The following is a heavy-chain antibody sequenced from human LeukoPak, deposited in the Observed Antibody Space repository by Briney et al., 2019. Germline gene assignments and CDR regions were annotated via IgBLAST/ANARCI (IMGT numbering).Heavy chain of an antibody. Sequence: SQTLSLTCAISGDSVSSNSAAWNWIRQSPSRGLEWLGRAYYRSKWYNDYAVSVKSRITINPDTSKNQFSLQLNSVTPEDTAVYYCVRVLRIAGAVGLGVFDYWGQETLVSVSS. D-gene: IGHD6-13*01. V-gene: IGHV6-1*01. CDR2: AYYRSKWYN. CDR1: GDSVSSNSAA. J-gene: IGHJ4*02. CDR3: VRVLRIAGAVGLGVFDY.